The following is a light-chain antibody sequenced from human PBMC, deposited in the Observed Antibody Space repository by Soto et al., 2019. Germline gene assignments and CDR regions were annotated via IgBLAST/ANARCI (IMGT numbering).Light chain of an antibody. CDR3: QQHNSFPRS. CDR1: QSVSSSY. Sequence: EIVLTQSPGTLSLSPGERATLSCRASQSVSSSYLAWYQQKPGQAPRLLIYGASSRATGIPDRFSGSGSGTDFTLTISRLEPEDFAVYYCQQHNSFPRSFGQGTKLEIK. CDR2: GAS. V-gene: IGKV3-20*01. J-gene: IGKJ2*01.